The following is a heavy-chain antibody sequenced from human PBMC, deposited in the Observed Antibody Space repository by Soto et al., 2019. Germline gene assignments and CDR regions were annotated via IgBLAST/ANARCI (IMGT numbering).Heavy chain of an antibody. CDR2: ISGGGDII. CDR1: GFTFINYA. J-gene: IGHJ4*02. CDR3: ARDAGSGDRGYFDN. V-gene: IGHV3-23*01. Sequence: EVQLLESGGDLVQPGGSLRLSCTASGFTFINYAMTWVRQAPGKGLEWVSVISGGGDIIYYADSVKGRFTLSRDNSKNTVFLLMNSLIPEDTAVYYCARDAGSGDRGYFDNWGQGTLVTVSS. D-gene: IGHD2-15*01.